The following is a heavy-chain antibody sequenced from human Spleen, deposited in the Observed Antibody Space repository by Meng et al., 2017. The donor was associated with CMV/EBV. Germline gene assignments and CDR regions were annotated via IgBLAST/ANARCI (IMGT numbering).Heavy chain of an antibody. CDR3: ARGVAEPPLRFSREYYYYYGMDV. V-gene: IGHV4-30-4*08. CDR1: GGSISSGDYY. Sequence: LRLSCTVSGGSISSGDYYWSWIRQPPGKGLEWIGYIYYSGSTYYNPSLKSRVTISVDTSKNQFSLKLSSVTAADTAVYYCARGVAEPPLRFSREYYYYYGMDVWGQGTTVTVSS. D-gene: IGHD3-3*01. CDR2: IYYSGST. J-gene: IGHJ6*02.